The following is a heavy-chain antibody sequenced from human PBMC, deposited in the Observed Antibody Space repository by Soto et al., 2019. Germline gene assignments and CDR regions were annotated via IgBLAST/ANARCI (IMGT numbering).Heavy chain of an antibody. Sequence: QVHLVQSGAEVKMPGASVKVSCKASGFTFTSYAFTWVRPAPGQGLEWMGWISAYNGNTNYARNFRGRVTMTTDSSTSTVYMELGSLTSDDTAVYCCAWDFTGWPPDGFDSWGQGTLVSVSA. CDR2: ISAYNGNT. V-gene: IGHV1-18*01. D-gene: IGHD3-16*01. J-gene: IGHJ4*02. CDR3: AWDFTGWPPDGFDS. CDR1: GFTFTSYA.